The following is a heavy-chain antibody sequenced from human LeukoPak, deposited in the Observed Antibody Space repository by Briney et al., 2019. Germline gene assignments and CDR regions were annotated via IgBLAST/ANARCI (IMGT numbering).Heavy chain of an antibody. CDR1: GFTINDFA. D-gene: IGHD3-16*01. Sequence: GGSLRLSCAASGFTINDFAMTWVRQAPGKGLEWVSSIGDAGTYYADSVKDRFTISRDNSKNMLYLQLNSLRAGDTAMYYCAKNLGPFDVRGQGTMVTVSS. CDR2: IGDAGT. J-gene: IGHJ3*01. CDR3: AKNLGPFDV. V-gene: IGHV3-23*01.